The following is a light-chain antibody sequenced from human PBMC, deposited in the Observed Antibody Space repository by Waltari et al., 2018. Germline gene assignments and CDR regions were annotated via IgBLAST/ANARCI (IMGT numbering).Light chain of an antibody. CDR1: RSVFYTDNNKND. CDR2: WAS. V-gene: IGKV4-1*01. Sequence: DIAITQSPDSLAVSLGERATINCKSSRSVFYTDNNKNDLTWYQQKPGQPPQLLISWASTRESGVPDRFIGSGSGTDFTLTISSLQAEDVAVYYCHQHYTTPWTFGQGTLVE. CDR3: HQHYTTPWT. J-gene: IGKJ1*01.